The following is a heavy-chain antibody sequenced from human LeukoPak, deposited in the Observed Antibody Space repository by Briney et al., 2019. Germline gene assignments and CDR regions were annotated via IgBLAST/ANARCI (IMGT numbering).Heavy chain of an antibody. D-gene: IGHD3-22*01. CDR2: IYYSGST. Sequence: SETLSLTCTVSGGSISSYYWSWIRQPPGKGLEWIGYIYYSGSTNYNPSLKSRVTISVDTSKNQFSLKLSSVTAADTAVYYCARGLPRSYYYDSSGVGFDSWGQGALVTVSS. CDR1: GGSISSYY. J-gene: IGHJ4*02. CDR3: ARGLPRSYYYDSSGVGFDS. V-gene: IGHV4-59*01.